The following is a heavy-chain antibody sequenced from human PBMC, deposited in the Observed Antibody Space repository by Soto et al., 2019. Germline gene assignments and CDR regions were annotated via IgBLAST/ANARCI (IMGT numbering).Heavy chain of an antibody. CDR3: ASWDPRTSVDY. D-gene: IGHD1-7*01. CDR2: IYRTGST. CDR1: GGSITNSIW. Sequence: SETLSLTCADSGGSITNSIWWSWVRQPPGKGLEWIGEIYRTGSTNYNPSLKSRVTISLDKSENQFSLKVTSLTAADTAVYYCASWDPRTSVDYWGQGTLVTVSS. V-gene: IGHV4-4*02. J-gene: IGHJ4*02.